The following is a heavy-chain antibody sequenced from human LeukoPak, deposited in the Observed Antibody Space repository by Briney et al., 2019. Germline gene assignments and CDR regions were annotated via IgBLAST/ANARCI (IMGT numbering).Heavy chain of an antibody. CDR1: GGSMSSYY. J-gene: IGHJ2*01. D-gene: IGHD3-10*01. Sequence: SETLSLTCTVSGGSMSSYYWSWIRQPAGKGLEWIGRIYTSGSTNYNPSLKSRVAISVDTSKNQFSLKLSSVTAADTAVYYCASTDVLLWPRITWYFDLWGRGTLVTVSS. CDR2: IYTSGST. V-gene: IGHV4-4*07. CDR3: ASTDVLLWPRITWYFDL.